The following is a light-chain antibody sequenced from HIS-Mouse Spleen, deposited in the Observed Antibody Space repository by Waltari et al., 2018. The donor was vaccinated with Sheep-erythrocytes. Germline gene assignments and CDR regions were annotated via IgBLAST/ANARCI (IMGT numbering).Light chain of an antibody. V-gene: IGKV3-15*01. CDR1: QSVSSN. CDR2: GAS. CDR3: QQYKNWPET. J-gene: IGKJ1*01. Sequence: EIVMTQSPDTLSVSPGERATLSCRASQSVSSNLAWYHQKPGQAPRLRIYGASTRATGIPARFSGSGSGTEFTLTISSMQSEDFAVYDCQQYKNWPETFGQGTKVEIK.